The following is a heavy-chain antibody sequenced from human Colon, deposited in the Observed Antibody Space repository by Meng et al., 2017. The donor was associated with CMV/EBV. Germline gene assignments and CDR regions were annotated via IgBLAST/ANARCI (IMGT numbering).Heavy chain of an antibody. Sequence: GESLKISCAASGFTFSSYWMHWVRQAPGKGLVWVSRINSDGSSTNYADSVKGRFTISRDNAKNTLYLQMNNLRADDTAVYYCARDVGGFCRSTACHARNDYWGRGTLVTVSS. V-gene: IGHV3-74*01. CDR3: ARDVGGFCRSTACHARNDY. J-gene: IGHJ4*02. D-gene: IGHD2-2*01. CDR2: INSDGSST. CDR1: GFTFSSYW.